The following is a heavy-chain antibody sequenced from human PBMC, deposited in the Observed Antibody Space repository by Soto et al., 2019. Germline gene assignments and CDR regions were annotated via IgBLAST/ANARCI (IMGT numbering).Heavy chain of an antibody. CDR3: ATSSAGNYYYCGMDV. J-gene: IGHJ6*02. V-gene: IGHV5-10-1*01. CDR1: GYSFTSYW. Sequence: PXESLKISFKGSGYSFTSYWISWVRQIPGKGLEWMGRIDPSDSYTNYSPSFQGHVTISADKSISTAYLQWSSLKASDTAMYYCATSSAGNYYYCGMDVWGQGTTVTVSS. CDR2: IDPSDSYT. D-gene: IGHD6-13*01.